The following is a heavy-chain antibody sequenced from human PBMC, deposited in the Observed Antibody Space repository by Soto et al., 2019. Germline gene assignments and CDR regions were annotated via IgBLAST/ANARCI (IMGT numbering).Heavy chain of an antibody. V-gene: IGHV4-31*03. Sequence: SETLSLTCTVSGGSISSGGYYWSWIRQHPGKGLEWIGYIYYSGSTYYNPSLKSRVTISVDTSKNQFSLKLSSVTAADTAVYYCARASSYTVTIDYWGQGTLVTVSS. CDR3: ARASSYTVTIDY. D-gene: IGHD4-17*01. CDR1: GGSISSGGYY. CDR2: IYYSGST. J-gene: IGHJ4*02.